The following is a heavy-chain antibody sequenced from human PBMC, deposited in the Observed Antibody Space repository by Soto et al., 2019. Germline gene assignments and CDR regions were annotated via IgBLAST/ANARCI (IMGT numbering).Heavy chain of an antibody. J-gene: IGHJ4*02. V-gene: IGHV1-69*12. CDR3: AVESRYGSGGSCYCLPGILY. CDR1: GGTFSSYA. CDR2: IIPIFGTA. Sequence: QVQLVQSGAEVKKPGSSVKVSCKASGGTFSSYAISWVREAAGQGLEWMGGIIPIFGTANYGQTFQGRVTITADESTSTAYMELSSLSSEDTSVYYSAVESRYGSGGSCYCLPGILYWGQGILVTVSS. D-gene: IGHD2-15*01.